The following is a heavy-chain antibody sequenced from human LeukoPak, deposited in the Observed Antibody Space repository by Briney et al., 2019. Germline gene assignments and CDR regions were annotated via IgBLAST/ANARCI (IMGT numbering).Heavy chain of an antibody. CDR2: IYPGDSDT. CDR1: GYSFTSYW. J-gene: IGHJ5*02. D-gene: IGHD6-13*01. Sequence: LGESLKISCKGSGYSFTSYWIGWVRQMPGKGLEWMGIIYPGDSDTRYSPSFQGQVTISADKSISTAYLQWSSLKASDTAMYYCARQQQGIAAAGWFDPWGQGTLVTVSS. V-gene: IGHV5-51*01. CDR3: ARQQQGIAAAGWFDP.